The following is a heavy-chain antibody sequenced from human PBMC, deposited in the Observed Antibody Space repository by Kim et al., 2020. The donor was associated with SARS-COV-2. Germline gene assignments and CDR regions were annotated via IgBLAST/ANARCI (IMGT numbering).Heavy chain of an antibody. D-gene: IGHD6-6*01. Sequence: SETLSLTCTVSGGSISSNYWWSWVRQPPGKGLEWIGEVYHNGNTRYNPSLRSRVTISVDKSKNQFSLNLSSVTAADTAVYYCVRCSVDSNSLWFDPWGQGTQVAVSS. CDR2: VYHNGNT. CDR3: VRCSVDSNSLWFDP. CDR1: GGSISSNYW. V-gene: IGHV4-4*02. J-gene: IGHJ5*02.